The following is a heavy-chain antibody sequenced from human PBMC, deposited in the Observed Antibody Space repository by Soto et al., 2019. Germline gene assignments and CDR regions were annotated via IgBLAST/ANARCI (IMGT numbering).Heavy chain of an antibody. CDR2: IYPGDSDT. CDR1: GYSFTSYW. CDR3: ARKDSSSWYVNGGMDV. D-gene: IGHD6-13*01. Sequence: PGESLKISCKGSGYSFTSYWIGWVRQMPGKGLEWMGIIYPGDSDTRYSPSFQGQVTISADKSISTAYLQWSSLKASDTAIYYCARKDSSSWYVNGGMDVWGQGTTVTVSS. J-gene: IGHJ6*02. V-gene: IGHV5-51*01.